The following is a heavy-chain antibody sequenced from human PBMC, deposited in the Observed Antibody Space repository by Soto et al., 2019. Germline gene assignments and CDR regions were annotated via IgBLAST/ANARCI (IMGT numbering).Heavy chain of an antibody. Sequence: ASVKVSCKASGYTFTSYAMHWVRQAPGQRLEWMGWINAGNGSTKYSQKFQGRVTITRDTSASTAYMELSSLRSEDTAVYYCARVLPYYYDSSGYLPGAFDIWGQGTMVTVSS. CDR3: ARVLPYYYDSSGYLPGAFDI. CDR1: GYTFTSYA. J-gene: IGHJ3*02. D-gene: IGHD3-22*01. V-gene: IGHV1-3*01. CDR2: INAGNGST.